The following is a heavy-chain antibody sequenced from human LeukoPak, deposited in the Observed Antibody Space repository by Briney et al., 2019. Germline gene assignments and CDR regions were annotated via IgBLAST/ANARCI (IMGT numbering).Heavy chain of an antibody. Sequence: KPGESLKISCKGSGYNFITYWIAWVRQMPGKGLEWPGTIYPADSDTRYSPSFQGQVTISADKSISTAYLQLSSLKASDTAMYYCARPDAPGAIGNAFDLWGQGTMVIVSS. D-gene: IGHD2-2*01. CDR3: ARPDAPGAIGNAFDL. CDR1: GYNFITYW. V-gene: IGHV5-51*03. J-gene: IGHJ3*01. CDR2: IYPADSDT.